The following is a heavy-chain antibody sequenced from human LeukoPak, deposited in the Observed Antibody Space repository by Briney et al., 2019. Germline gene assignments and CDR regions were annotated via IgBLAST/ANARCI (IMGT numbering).Heavy chain of an antibody. J-gene: IGHJ5*02. D-gene: IGHD3-3*01. CDR3: ARVHVLRFLEWIKWFDP. CDR2: IYYSGST. V-gene: IGHV4-30-4*01. CDR1: GGSISSGDYY. Sequence: PSETLSLTCTVSGGSISSGDYYWSWIRQPPGKGLEWIGYIYYSGSTYYNPSLKSRVTISVDTSKNQFSLKLSSVTAADTAVYYCARVHVLRFLEWIKWFDPWGQGTLVTVSS.